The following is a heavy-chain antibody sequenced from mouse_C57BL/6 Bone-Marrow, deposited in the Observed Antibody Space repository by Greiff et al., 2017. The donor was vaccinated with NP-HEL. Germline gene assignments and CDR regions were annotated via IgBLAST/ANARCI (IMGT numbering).Heavy chain of an antibody. Sequence: QVQLQQPGAELVKPGASVKLSCKASGYTFTSYWMHWVKQRPGQGLEWIGMIHPNSGSTNYNEKFKSKATLTVDKSSSTAYMQLSSLTSEDAAVYYCASPFYGSKRDYWGQGTTLTVSS. CDR1: GYTFTSYW. V-gene: IGHV1-64*01. CDR3: ASPFYGSKRDY. D-gene: IGHD1-1*01. CDR2: IHPNSGST. J-gene: IGHJ2*01.